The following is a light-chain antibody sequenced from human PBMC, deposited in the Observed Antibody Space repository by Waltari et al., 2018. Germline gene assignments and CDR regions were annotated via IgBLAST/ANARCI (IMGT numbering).Light chain of an antibody. CDR3: QQRSNWPPLLT. Sequence: EIVLTQSPATLSLSPGERATLSCRASQSVSSYLAWYQQKPGQAPRLLSSDASNRATGIPARFSGSGSGTDFTLTISSLEPEDFAVYYCQQRSNWPPLLTFGGGTKVEIK. J-gene: IGKJ4*01. V-gene: IGKV3-11*01. CDR1: QSVSSY. CDR2: DAS.